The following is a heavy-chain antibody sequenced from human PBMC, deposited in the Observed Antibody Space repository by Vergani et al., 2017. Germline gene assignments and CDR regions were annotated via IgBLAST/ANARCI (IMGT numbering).Heavy chain of an antibody. V-gene: IGHV1-69*01. D-gene: IGHD2-2*02. J-gene: IGHJ5*02. CDR2: IIPIFGTA. CDR3: ASGYSPAAIQYGLYNWFDP. Sequence: QVQLVQSGAEVKKPGASVKVSCKASGYTFTSYYMHWVRQAPGQGLEWMGGIIPIFGTANYAQKFQGRVTITADESTSTAYMELSSLRSEDTAVYYCASGYSPAAIQYGLYNWFDPWGQGTLVTVSS. CDR1: GYTFTSYY.